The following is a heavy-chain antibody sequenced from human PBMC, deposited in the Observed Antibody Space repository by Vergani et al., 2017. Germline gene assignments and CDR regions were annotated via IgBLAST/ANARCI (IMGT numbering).Heavy chain of an antibody. CDR2: IYSTGST. D-gene: IGHD3-9*01. Sequence: QVQLEESGPGLVKPSETLSPTSTVSGGSFNTYYWSWLRQSPGKVLAWIGYIYSTGSTNYNPSLNSRVTMSVDTSKNQFSLKLRSVTAADTAVYFCARVMYRDEASTGYRLEGMDIWGQGTTVTISS. CDR1: GGSFNTYY. J-gene: IGHJ6*02. CDR3: ARVMYRDEASTGYRLEGMDI. V-gene: IGHV4-59*13.